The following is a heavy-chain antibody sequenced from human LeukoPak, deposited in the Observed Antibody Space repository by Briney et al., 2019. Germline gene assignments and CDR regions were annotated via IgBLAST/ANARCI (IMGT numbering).Heavy chain of an antibody. CDR2: IYSGGST. CDR3: ARVTQYYYDSSGFDY. J-gene: IGHJ4*02. D-gene: IGHD3-22*01. Sequence: GGSLRLSCAASGFTVSSNYMSWVSQAPGKGLEWGSVIYSGGSTYYADSVKGRFTISRDNSKNTLYLQMNSLRAEDTAVYYCARVTQYYYDSSGFDYWGQGTLVTVSS. CDR1: GFTVSSNY. V-gene: IGHV3-66*01.